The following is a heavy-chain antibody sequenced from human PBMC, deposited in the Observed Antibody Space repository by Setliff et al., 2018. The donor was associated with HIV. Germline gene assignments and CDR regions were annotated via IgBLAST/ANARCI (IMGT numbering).Heavy chain of an antibody. D-gene: IGHD2-2*01. Sequence: PGGSLRLSCAASGFTFSNYGMNWVRQAPGKGLEWIAYISSSSSPIYYAASVRGRFTISRDSGENSLYLQIDSLHSGDTASYYCGRHVDGYCSATSCFVMSWHWGQGTLVTVSS. CDR1: GFTFSNYG. V-gene: IGHV3-48*01. CDR3: GRHVDGYCSATSCFVMSWH. CDR2: ISSSSSPI. J-gene: IGHJ4*02.